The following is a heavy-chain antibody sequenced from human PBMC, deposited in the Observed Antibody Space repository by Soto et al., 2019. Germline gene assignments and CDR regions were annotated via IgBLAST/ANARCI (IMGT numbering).Heavy chain of an antibody. J-gene: IGHJ4*02. CDR3: AKGYWGLTDPYFDY. CDR2: IGGSGGTT. CDR1: GFTFSNYA. D-gene: IGHD7-27*01. V-gene: IGHV3-23*01. Sequence: GGSLRLSCAASGFTFSNYAMSWVRQAPGKGLEWVSGIGGSGGTTYYADSVRGRFTISRDNSKNTLYLQMNSLRAEDTAVYYCAKGYWGLTDPYFDYWGQGTQVTVSS.